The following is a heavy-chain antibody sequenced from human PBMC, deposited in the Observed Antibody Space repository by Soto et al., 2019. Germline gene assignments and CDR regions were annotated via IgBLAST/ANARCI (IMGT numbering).Heavy chain of an antibody. Sequence: GGSLRLSCAASGFTFSSYGMHWVRQAPGKGLEWVAVIWYDGSNKYYADSVKGRFTISRDNSKNTLYLQMNSLRAEDTAVYYCARGAYNWNGGFGYYYYMDVWGKGTTVTVSS. CDR3: ARGAYNWNGGFGYYYYMDV. CDR1: GFTFSSYG. V-gene: IGHV3-33*01. D-gene: IGHD1-1*01. J-gene: IGHJ6*03. CDR2: IWYDGSNK.